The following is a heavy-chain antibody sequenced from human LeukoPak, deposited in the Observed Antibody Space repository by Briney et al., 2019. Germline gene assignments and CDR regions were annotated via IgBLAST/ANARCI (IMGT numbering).Heavy chain of an antibody. D-gene: IGHD3-3*01. J-gene: IGHJ4*02. CDR1: GGTFSSYA. CDR2: IIPIFGTA. V-gene: IGHV1-69*05. Sequence: ASVKVSCKASGGTFSSYAISWVRQAPGQGLEWMGGIIPIFGTANYAQKFQGRVTITTDESTSTAYMELSSLRSEDMAVYYCARAGAERFLEGPMAYWGQGTLVTVSS. CDR3: ARAGAERFLEGPMAY.